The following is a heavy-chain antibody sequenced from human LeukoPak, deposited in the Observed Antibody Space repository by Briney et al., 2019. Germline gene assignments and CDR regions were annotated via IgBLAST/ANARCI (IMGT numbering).Heavy chain of an antibody. J-gene: IGHJ6*02. CDR1: GGSISSGGYY. D-gene: IGHD3-3*01. CDR3: ARGSSYDFWSGYFTYYGMDV. Sequence: SETLSLTCTVSGGSISSGGYYWSWIRQPPGKGLEWIGEINHSGSTNYNPSLKSRVTISVDTSKNQFSLKLSSVTAADTAVYYCARGSSYDFWSGYFTYYGMDVWGQGTTVTVSS. V-gene: IGHV4-39*07. CDR2: INHSGST.